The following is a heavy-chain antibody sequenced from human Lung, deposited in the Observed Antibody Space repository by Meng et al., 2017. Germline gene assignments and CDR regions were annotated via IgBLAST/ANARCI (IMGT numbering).Heavy chain of an antibody. Sequence: QRQASGPGLVKPSEALSLTCSVSGGSISTSGYYWGWIRQPPGKGLEWIGSIGHSGFTYYTPSLKSRVAVSLDTSKSQFSLMLTSVTAADTAVYYCVRSSAWVRTGFDPWGQGTLVTVSS. CDR3: VRSSAWVRTGFDP. CDR2: IGHSGFT. CDR1: GGSISTSGYY. V-gene: IGHV4-39*01. J-gene: IGHJ5*02. D-gene: IGHD6-19*01.